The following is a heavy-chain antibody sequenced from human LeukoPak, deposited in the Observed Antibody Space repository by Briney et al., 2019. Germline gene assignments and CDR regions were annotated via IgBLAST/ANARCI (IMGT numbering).Heavy chain of an antibody. D-gene: IGHD6-6*01. CDR1: GFTFSSYA. J-gene: IGHJ4*02. V-gene: IGHV3-23*01. Sequence: PGGSLRLSCTASGFTFSSYAMSWVRQAPGKGLEWVSAISGSGGSTYYADSVKGRFTISRDNSKNTLYLQMNSLRAEDTAVYYCAKGGSLYSSSGYYFDYWGQGTLVTVSS. CDR3: AKGGSLYSSSGYYFDY. CDR2: ISGSGGST.